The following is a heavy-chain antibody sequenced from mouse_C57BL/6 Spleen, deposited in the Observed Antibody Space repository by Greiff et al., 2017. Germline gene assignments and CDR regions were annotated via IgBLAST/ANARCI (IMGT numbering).Heavy chain of an antibody. D-gene: IGHD2-2*01. CDR2: ISYDGSN. J-gene: IGHJ2*01. V-gene: IGHV3-6*01. Sequence: EVKLQESGPGLVKPSQSLSLTCSVTGYSITSGYYWNWIRQFPGNKLEWMGYISYDGSNNYNPYLKNRIAITRDTSKNQFFLKLNSVTTEDTATYYCARDGYYLDYWGQGTTLTVSS. CDR1: GYSITSGYY. CDR3: ARDGYYLDY.